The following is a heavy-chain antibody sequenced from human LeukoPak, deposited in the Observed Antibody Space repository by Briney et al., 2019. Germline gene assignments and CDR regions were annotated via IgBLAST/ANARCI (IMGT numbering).Heavy chain of an antibody. V-gene: IGHV3-23*01. Sequence: GGSLRLSXAASGFTFSSYAMSWVRQAPGKGLEWVSAISGSGGSTYYADSVRGRFTISRDNSKNTVYVQMNSLRAEDTAVYYCAKATLGTMVYYFDYWGQGTLVTVSS. CDR2: ISGSGGST. CDR3: AKATLGTMVYYFDY. D-gene: IGHD3-10*01. J-gene: IGHJ4*02. CDR1: GFTFSSYA.